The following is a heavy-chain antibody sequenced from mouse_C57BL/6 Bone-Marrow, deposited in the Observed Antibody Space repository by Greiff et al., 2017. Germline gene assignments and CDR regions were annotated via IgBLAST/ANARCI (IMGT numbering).Heavy chain of an antibody. CDR1: GYTFTGYW. V-gene: IGHV1-9*01. J-gene: IGHJ3*01. CDR3: AIERRKLDGSSSFFAY. Sequence: QVQLKESGAELMKPGASVKLSCKATGYTFTGYWIEWVKQRPGLGLEWIGEILPGSGSTNYNEKFKGKATFTADTSSNTAYMQLSSLTTEDSAIYYCAIERRKLDGSSSFFAYWGQGTLVTVSA. CDR2: ILPGSGST. D-gene: IGHD1-1*01.